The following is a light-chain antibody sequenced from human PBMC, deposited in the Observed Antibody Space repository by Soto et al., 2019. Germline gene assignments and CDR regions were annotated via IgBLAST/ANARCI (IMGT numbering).Light chain of an antibody. J-gene: IGKJ1*01. CDR1: QDISNY. CDR3: QQYDNLPRT. CDR2: DAS. Sequence: DIPMTQSPSSLSASVGDRVTITCQASQDISNYLNWYQQKPGKAPKLLIYDASNLETGVPSRFSGSVSGTDFTFTISSLQPEDIATYYCQQYDNLPRTFGQGTKVEIK. V-gene: IGKV1-33*01.